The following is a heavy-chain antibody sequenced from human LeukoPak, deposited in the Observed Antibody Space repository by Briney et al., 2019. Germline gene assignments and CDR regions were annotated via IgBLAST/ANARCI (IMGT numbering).Heavy chain of an antibody. CDR1: GFTFSSYW. D-gene: IGHD5-24*01. Sequence: TGGSLRLSCAASGFTFSSYWMSWVRQAPGKGLEWVANIKQDGSEKYYVGSVKGRFTISRDNAKNSLYLQMNSLRAEDTAVYYCAKEPGDGYSNDYWGQGTLVTVSS. V-gene: IGHV3-7*03. CDR3: AKEPGDGYSNDY. J-gene: IGHJ4*02. CDR2: IKQDGSEK.